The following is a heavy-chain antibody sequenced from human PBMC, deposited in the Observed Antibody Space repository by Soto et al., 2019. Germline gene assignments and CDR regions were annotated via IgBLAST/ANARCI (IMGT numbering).Heavy chain of an antibody. CDR1: GGSFSSDA. D-gene: IGHD2-15*01. CDR2: IIPTSGTA. J-gene: IGHJ6*02. V-gene: IGHV1-69*13. CDR3: ARGQGYCSGGICYYYYYGMDV. Sequence: SVKFSCKASGGSFSSDAFGWVRQAPGQGLEWMGGIIPTSGTANYAQRFQGRATITADESTSTAYMELSSLTSEDTAVYFCARGQGYCSGGICYYYYYGMDVWGQGTTVTVSS.